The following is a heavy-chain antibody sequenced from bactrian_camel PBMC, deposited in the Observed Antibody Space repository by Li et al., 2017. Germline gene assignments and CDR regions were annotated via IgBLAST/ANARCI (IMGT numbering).Heavy chain of an antibody. CDR1: GFTLSGYD. V-gene: IGHV3S40*01. Sequence: QLVESGGGLVQPGGSLRLSCAASGFTLSGYDMSWVRQAPGKGLEWVSSGGGSTYYADSVKGRFTISQDNSRNTVYLQMNSLKPDDTAMYYCALRRFDSWSLRPKDYGYWGQGTQVTVS. J-gene: IGHJ4*01. CDR2: SGGGST. D-gene: IGHD1*01. CDR3: ALRRFDSWSLRPKDYGY.